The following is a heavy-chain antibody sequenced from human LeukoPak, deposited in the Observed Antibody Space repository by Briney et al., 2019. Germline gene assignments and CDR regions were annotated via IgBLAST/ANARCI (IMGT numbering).Heavy chain of an antibody. Sequence: SETLSLTCTVSGYSISSGYYWGWIRQPPGKGLEWIGSIYHSGSTYYNPSLKSRVTISVDTSKNQFSLKLSSVTAADTAVYYCATDYGDYDDTPFDYWGQGTLVTVSS. D-gene: IGHD4-17*01. V-gene: IGHV4-38-2*02. CDR2: IYHSGST. CDR3: ATDYGDYDDTPFDY. CDR1: GYSISSGYY. J-gene: IGHJ4*02.